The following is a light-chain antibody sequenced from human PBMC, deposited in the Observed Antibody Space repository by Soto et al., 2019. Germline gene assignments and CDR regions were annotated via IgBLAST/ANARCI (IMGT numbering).Light chain of an antibody. CDR1: QSIKNL. CDR2: YAS. J-gene: IGKJ5*01. Sequence: TQSPATLSVSPGEGATLSCRASQSIKNLLAWYQQRPGQSPRLLLYYASTRATGVPARFSGSGSGTDFTLTISSLEPEDSAVHYCQQRHMWPITFGQGTRLEIK. V-gene: IGKV3-11*01. CDR3: QQRHMWPIT.